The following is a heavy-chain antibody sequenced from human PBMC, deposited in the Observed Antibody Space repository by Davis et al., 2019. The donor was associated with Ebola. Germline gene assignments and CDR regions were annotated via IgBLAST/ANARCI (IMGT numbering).Heavy chain of an antibody. CDR2: ISYDGSNK. V-gene: IGHV3-30-3*01. CDR1: GFTFSSYA. D-gene: IGHD1-7*01. J-gene: IGHJ5*01. Sequence: GESLKISCAASGFTFSSYAMHWVRQAPGKGLEWVAVISYDGSNKYYADSVKGRFTISRDNSKNTLYLQMNSLRAEDTAVYYCARAHSIWNYDSWGQGTLVTVSS. CDR3: ARAHSIWNYDS.